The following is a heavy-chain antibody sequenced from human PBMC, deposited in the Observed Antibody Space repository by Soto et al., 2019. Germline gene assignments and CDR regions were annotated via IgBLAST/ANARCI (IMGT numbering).Heavy chain of an antibody. CDR3: ARGIYDSSGYYYVKVWSYFDY. Sequence: ASVKVSCKASGYTFTSYAMHWVRQAPGQRLEWMGWINAGNGNTKYSQKFQGRVIITRDTSASTAYMELSSLRSEDTAVYYCARGIYDSSGYYYVKVWSYFDYWGQGTLVTVSS. CDR1: GYTFTSYA. J-gene: IGHJ4*02. V-gene: IGHV1-3*01. CDR2: INAGNGNT. D-gene: IGHD3-22*01.